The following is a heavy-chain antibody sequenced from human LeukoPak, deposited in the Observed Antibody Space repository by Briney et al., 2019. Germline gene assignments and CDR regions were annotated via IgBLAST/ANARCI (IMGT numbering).Heavy chain of an antibody. V-gene: IGHV5-10-1*01. CDR2: IDPSDSYT. J-gene: IGHJ4*02. D-gene: IGHD6-19*01. CDR3: ARHGSLNGYSGWYIY. CDR1: GYSFTSYW. Sequence: GESLKISCKGSGYSFTSYWISWGRQMPGKGLEWMGRIDPSDSYTNYSPSFQGHVTISADKSISTAYLQWSSLKASDTAMYYCARHGSLNGYSGWYIYWGQGTLVTVSS.